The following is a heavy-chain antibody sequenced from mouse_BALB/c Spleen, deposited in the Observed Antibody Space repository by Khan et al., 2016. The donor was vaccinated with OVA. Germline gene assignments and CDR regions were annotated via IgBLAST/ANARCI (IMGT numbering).Heavy chain of an antibody. J-gene: IGHJ3*01. V-gene: IGHV3-2*02. CDR2: INYSGNT. CDR1: GYSITSEYA. D-gene: IGHD2-4*01. CDR3: ARKDYYDYDPFPY. Sequence: EVKLLESGPGLVKPSQSLSLTCTVTGYSITSEYAWNWIRQFPGNKLEWMGYINYSGNTRFNPSFKSRTSITGDTSKNQSFLQLNSVTTEDTATYYCARKDYYDYDPFPYWGQGTLVTVSA.